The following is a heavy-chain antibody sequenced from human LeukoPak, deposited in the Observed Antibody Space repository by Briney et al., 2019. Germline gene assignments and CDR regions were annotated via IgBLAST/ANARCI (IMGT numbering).Heavy chain of an antibody. D-gene: IGHD5-24*01. CDR1: GFTFSSYS. V-gene: IGHV3-21*01. J-gene: IGHJ4*02. CDR2: ISSSSSYI. CDR3: ARGSRDGYSFFDY. Sequence: GGSLRLSCAASGFTFSSYSMNWVRQAPGKGLEWVSSISSSSSYIYYADSVKGRFTISRDNDKNSLYLQMNSLRAEDTAVYYCARGSRDGYSFFDYWGQGTMVTVSS.